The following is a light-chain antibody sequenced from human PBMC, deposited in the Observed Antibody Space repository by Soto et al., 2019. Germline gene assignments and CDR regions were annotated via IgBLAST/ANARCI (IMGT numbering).Light chain of an antibody. CDR2: SYN. CDR1: SSNIGSNT. Sequence: QSVLTQPPSGSGTPGQRGTISCSGSSSNIGSNTVNWYQQLPGTAPKLLIYSYNQRPSGVPDRFSGSKSGPSASLAISGLQSDDEADYYCAAWDDSLNGPVFGTGTKAPS. J-gene: IGLJ1*01. V-gene: IGLV1-44*01. CDR3: AAWDDSLNGPV.